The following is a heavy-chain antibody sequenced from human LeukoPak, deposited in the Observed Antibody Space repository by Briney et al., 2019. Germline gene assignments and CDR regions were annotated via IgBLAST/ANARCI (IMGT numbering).Heavy chain of an antibody. CDR2: ISAYNGNT. J-gene: IGHJ5*02. Sequence: ASVKVSCEASGYTFTSYGISWVRQAPGQGLEWMGWISAYNGNTNYAQKLQGRVTMTTDTSTSTAYMELRSLRSDDTAVYYCARDAGYSTSWYWFDPWGQGTLVTVSS. CDR1: GYTFTSYG. V-gene: IGHV1-18*01. CDR3: ARDAGYSTSWYWFDP. D-gene: IGHD6-13*01.